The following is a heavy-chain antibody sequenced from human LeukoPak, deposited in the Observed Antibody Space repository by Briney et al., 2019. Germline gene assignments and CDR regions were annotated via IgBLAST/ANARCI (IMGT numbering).Heavy chain of an antibody. CDR1: GYTLTELS. CDR2: FDPEDGET. V-gene: IGHV1-24*01. CDR3: ALVSFYDILTGIDY. D-gene: IGHD3-9*01. Sequence: ASVKVSCKVSGYTLTELSMHWVRQAPGKGLEWMGGFDPEDGETIYAQKFQGRVTMTEDTSTDTAYMELSSLRSEDTAVYYCALVSFYDILTGIDYWGQGTLVTVSS. J-gene: IGHJ4*02.